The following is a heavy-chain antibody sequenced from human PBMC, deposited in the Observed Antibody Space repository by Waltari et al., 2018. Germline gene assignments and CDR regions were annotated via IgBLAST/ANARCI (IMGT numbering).Heavy chain of an antibody. CDR3: APLHLTAQCGGDRYPTQFQH. J-gene: IGHJ1*01. CDR2: IYYSGST. CDR1: GGSISSRSSL. Sequence: QLQLQESGPGLVKSSETLSLTCSVSGGSISSRSSLWGWIRQPPGKTLEWIGTIYYSGSTNYNTSLKSRVTISIDTSKNQFSLKLSSVTAADTAVYYCAPLHLTAQCGGDRYPTQFQHWGQGTLVTVSS. V-gene: IGHV4-39*01. D-gene: IGHD2-21*02.